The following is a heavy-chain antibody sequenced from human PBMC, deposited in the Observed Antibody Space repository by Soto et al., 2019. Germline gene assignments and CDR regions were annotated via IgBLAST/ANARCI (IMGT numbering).Heavy chain of an antibody. Sequence: EVQLLESGGGLVQPGGSLRLSCAVSGFTFSSYWMSWVRQAPGKGLEWVANIKQDGSEKYYVDSVKGRFTISRDNAKNSLSLQMNSLRAEDTAVYHCARDWYSYGSEYWGQGTLVTVSS. D-gene: IGHD5-18*01. J-gene: IGHJ4*02. CDR1: GFTFSSYW. CDR3: ARDWYSYGSEY. CDR2: IKQDGSEK. V-gene: IGHV3-7*01.